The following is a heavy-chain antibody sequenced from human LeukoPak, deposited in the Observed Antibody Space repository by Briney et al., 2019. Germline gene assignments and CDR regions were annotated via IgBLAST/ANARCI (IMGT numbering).Heavy chain of an antibody. Sequence: PGGSLRLSCAASGFTFSTYGMHWVRQAPGKGLEWVAIISYDGSSRHYVDSMKGRFTISRDNSKNTLYLQMNSLRAEDTAVYYCAKDRSIAANNFDYWGQGTLVTVSS. CDR3: AKDRSIAANNFDY. D-gene: IGHD6-6*01. CDR1: GFTFSTYG. CDR2: ISYDGSSR. V-gene: IGHV3-30*18. J-gene: IGHJ4*02.